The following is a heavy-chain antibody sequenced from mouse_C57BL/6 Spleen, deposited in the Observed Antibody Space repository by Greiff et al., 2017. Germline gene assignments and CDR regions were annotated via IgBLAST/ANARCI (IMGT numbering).Heavy chain of an antibody. CDR1: GYSITSGYD. J-gene: IGHJ2*01. D-gene: IGHD6-1*01. V-gene: IGHV3-1*01. CDR3: ARGGLRDYFDY. Sequence: EVQLVESGPGMVKPSQSLSLTCTVTGYSITSGYDWHWIRHFPGNKLEWMGYISYSGSTNYNPSLKSRISITHDTSKNHFFLKLNSVTTEDTATYYCARGGLRDYFDYWGQGTTLTVSS. CDR2: ISYSGST.